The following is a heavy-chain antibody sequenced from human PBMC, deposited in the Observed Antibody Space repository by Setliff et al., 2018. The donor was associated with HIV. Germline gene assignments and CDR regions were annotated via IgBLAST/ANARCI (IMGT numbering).Heavy chain of an antibody. CDR3: ARRSPGGGYYMDV. V-gene: IGHV4-4*09. CDR1: GVSISGYC. Sequence: SETLSLTCTVSGVSISGYCWNWIRQSPGRGLEWIGFIFSSGSTNYNPSLKSRVTMSVDTSKNQFSLKLSSVTAADTAVYYCARRSPGGGYYMDVWGKGTTVTVSS. CDR2: IFSSGST. J-gene: IGHJ6*03. D-gene: IGHD3-16*01.